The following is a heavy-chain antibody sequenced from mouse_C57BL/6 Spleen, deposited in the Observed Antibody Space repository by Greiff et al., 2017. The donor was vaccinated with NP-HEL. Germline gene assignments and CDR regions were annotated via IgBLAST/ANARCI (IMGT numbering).Heavy chain of an antibody. V-gene: IGHV1-39*01. D-gene: IGHD1-1*01. CDR3: ASSSWFAY. CDR1: GYSFTDYK. J-gene: IGHJ3*01. Sequence: VQLKESGPELVKPGASVKISCKASGYSFTDYKMNWVKQSNGKSLEWIGVITPNYGTTSYNQKFKGKATLTVYQSSSTAYMQLNSLTSEDSAVYYCASSSWFAYWGQGTLVTVSA. CDR2: ITPNYGTT.